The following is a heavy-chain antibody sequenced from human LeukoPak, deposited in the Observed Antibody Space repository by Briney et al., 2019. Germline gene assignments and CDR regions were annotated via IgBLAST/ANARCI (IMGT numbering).Heavy chain of an antibody. Sequence: ASVKVSCKASGYTFTSYYMHWVRQAPGQGLEWMGIINPSGGSTSYAQKFQGRVTMTRDTSTSTVYMELSSLRSEDTAVYYCARVFFSYYYDSSGNDAFDIWGQGTMVTVSS. V-gene: IGHV1-46*01. CDR2: INPSGGST. CDR3: ARVFFSYYYDSSGNDAFDI. J-gene: IGHJ3*02. CDR1: GYTFTSYY. D-gene: IGHD3-22*01.